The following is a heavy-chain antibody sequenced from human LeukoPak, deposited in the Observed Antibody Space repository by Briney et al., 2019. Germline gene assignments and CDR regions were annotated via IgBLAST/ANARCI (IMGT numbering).Heavy chain of an antibody. J-gene: IGHJ6*02. Sequence: PSETLSLTCTVSGGSVSSGSYYWSWIRQPPGKGLEWIGEINHSGSTNYNPSLKSRVTISVDTSKNQFSLKLSSVTAADTAVYYCARLGVGRPYYYYGMDVWGQGTTVTVSS. CDR3: ARLGVGRPYYYYGMDV. D-gene: IGHD3-16*01. CDR2: INHSGST. V-gene: IGHV4-39*07. CDR1: GGSVSSGSYY.